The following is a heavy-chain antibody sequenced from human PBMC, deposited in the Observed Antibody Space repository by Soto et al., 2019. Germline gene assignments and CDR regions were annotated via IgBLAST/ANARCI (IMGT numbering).Heavy chain of an antibody. CDR2: INPSGGST. CDR1: GYTFTSYY. D-gene: IGHD4-17*01. Sequence: ASVKFSCKASGYTFTSYYMHWVRQAPGQGLEWMGIINPSGGSTSYAQKFQGRVTMTRDTSTSTVYMELSSLRSEDTAVYYCARAEYGDYHAFDIWGQGRMVTVS. J-gene: IGHJ3*02. V-gene: IGHV1-46*01. CDR3: ARAEYGDYHAFDI.